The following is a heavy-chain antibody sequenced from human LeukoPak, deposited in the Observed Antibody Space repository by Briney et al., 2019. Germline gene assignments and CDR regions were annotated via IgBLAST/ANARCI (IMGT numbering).Heavy chain of an antibody. Sequence: GGSLRLSCAASGFTFSNSAMSWVRQAPGEGLGWVSTLSGRGITTYYADSVKGRFTIPRENSKNTLYLQMNSLRAEDTAVYYCAKGIYSSGWSYFDYWGHGTLVTVSS. CDR3: AKGIYSSGWSYFDY. J-gene: IGHJ4*01. CDR1: GFTFSNSA. D-gene: IGHD6-19*01. CDR2: LSGRGITT. V-gene: IGHV3-23*01.